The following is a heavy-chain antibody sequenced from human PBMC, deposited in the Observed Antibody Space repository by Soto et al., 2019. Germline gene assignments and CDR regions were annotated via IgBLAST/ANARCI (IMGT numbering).Heavy chain of an antibody. CDR1: GGSISSYY. Sequence: SGTLALSCTVSGGSISSYYWSWTRQPPGKGLEWIGYIYYSGSTNYNPSLKSRVTISVDMSKNQFSLNLSSVTAADTAVYYCARLGGYYQALDYWGQGTLVTVSS. J-gene: IGHJ4*02. D-gene: IGHD3-22*01. CDR2: IYYSGST. CDR3: ARLGGYYQALDY. V-gene: IGHV4-59*08.